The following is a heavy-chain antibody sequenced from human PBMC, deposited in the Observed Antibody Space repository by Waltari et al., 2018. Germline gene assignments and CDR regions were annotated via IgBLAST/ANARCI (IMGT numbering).Heavy chain of an antibody. CDR2: IYTTGST. Sequence: EYIGRIYTTGSTNYNPSLKSRVTISINTSKNQFSLRLSSVTTADTAVYYCAREDDYGDSPADCWGQGILVTVSS. D-gene: IGHD4-17*01. CDR3: AREDDYGDSPADC. V-gene: IGHV4-61*02. J-gene: IGHJ4*02.